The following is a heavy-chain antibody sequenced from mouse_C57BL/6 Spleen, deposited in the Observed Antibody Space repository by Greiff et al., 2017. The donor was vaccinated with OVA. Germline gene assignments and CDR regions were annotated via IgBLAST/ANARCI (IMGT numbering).Heavy chain of an antibody. V-gene: IGHV1-69*01. CDR1: GYTFTSYW. J-gene: IGHJ2*01. D-gene: IGHD2-1*01. Sequence: QVQLQQPGAELVMPGASVKLSCKASGYTFTSYWMHWVKQRPGQGLEWIGEIDPSDSYTNYNQKFKGKSTLTVDKSSSTAYMQLSSLTSEDSAVYYCARKKENGNPGDYWGQGTTLTVSS. CDR2: IDPSDSYT. CDR3: ARKKENGNPGDY.